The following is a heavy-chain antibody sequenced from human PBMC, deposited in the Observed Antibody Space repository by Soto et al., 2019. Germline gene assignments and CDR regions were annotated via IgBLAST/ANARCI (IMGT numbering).Heavy chain of an antibody. J-gene: IGHJ1*01. CDR3: THGNRYFQH. Sequence: QITLKESGPTVVKPTQTLTLTCTFSGFSLSTSGVGVGWIRQPPGKALEWLALIFWDDDKRFSPSLKSRLTITKAPSENQVVLTMTNVDPVDTATYYCTHGNRYFQHWGQGTLVTVSS. CDR2: IFWDDDK. V-gene: IGHV2-5*02. CDR1: GFSLSTSGVG.